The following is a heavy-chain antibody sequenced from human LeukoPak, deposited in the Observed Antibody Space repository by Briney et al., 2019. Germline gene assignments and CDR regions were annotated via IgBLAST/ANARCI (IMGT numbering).Heavy chain of an antibody. CDR2: IYYSGST. Sequence: SETLSLTCTVSGGSISSYYWSWIRQPPGKGLGWIGYIYYSGSTNYNPSLKSRVTISVDTSKNQFSLKLSSVTAADTAVYYCARVGIDSGYDYGYYYYYMDVWGKGTTVTVSS. J-gene: IGHJ6*03. D-gene: IGHD5-12*01. CDR1: GGSISSYY. V-gene: IGHV4-59*01. CDR3: ARVGIDSGYDYGYYYYYMDV.